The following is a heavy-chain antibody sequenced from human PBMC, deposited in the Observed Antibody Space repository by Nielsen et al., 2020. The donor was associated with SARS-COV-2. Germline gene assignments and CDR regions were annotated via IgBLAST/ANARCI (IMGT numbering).Heavy chain of an antibody. CDR1: GFTFSSYA. CDR2: ISYDGSNK. CDR3: AKNRVVITNLDYFDY. V-gene: IGHV3-30*18. J-gene: IGHJ4*02. D-gene: IGHD3-22*01. Sequence: GGSLRLSCAASGFTFSSYAMHWVRQAPGKGLEWVAVISYDGSNKYYADSVKGRFTISRDNSKNTLYLQMNSLRAEDTAVYYCAKNRVVITNLDYFDYWGQGTLVTVSS.